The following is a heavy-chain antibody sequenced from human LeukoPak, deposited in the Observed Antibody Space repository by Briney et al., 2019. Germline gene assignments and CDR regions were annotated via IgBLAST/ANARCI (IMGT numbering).Heavy chain of an antibody. Sequence: GGSLRLSCAASGFTFSSYSMNWVRQAPGKGLEWVSSISSSSSYIYYADSVKGRFTISRDNAKNSLYLQMNSLIAEDTAVYYCARGGTLKTYYFDYWGQGTLVTVSS. CDR2: ISSSSSYI. CDR1: GFTFSSYS. J-gene: IGHJ4*02. D-gene: IGHD1-26*01. V-gene: IGHV3-21*01. CDR3: ARGGTLKTYYFDY.